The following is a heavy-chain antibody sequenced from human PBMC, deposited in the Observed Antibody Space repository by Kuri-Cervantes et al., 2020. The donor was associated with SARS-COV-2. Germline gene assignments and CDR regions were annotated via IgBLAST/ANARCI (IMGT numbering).Heavy chain of an antibody. J-gene: IGHJ4*02. CDR2: IDPSDSYT. CDR1: VYSFTSYW. V-gene: IGHV5-10-1*01. Sequence: TCEGSVYSFTSYWISWVRQMPGKGLEWMGRIDPSDSYTNYSPSFQGHVTISADKSISTAYLQWSSLKASDTAMYYCARLYYYDNWALIDYWGQGTLVTVSS. CDR3: ARLYYYDNWALIDY. D-gene: IGHD3-22*01.